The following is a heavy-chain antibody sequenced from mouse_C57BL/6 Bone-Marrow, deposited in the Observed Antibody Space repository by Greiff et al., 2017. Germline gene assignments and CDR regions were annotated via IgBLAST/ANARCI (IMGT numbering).Heavy chain of an antibody. CDR3: ARSAVTLFAY. CDR1: GYAFTNYL. CDR2: INPGSGGT. V-gene: IGHV1-54*01. D-gene: IGHD2-2*01. J-gene: IGHJ3*01. Sequence: QVQLQQSGAELVRPGTSVKVSCKASGYAFTNYLIEWVKQRPGQGLEWIGVINPGSGGTNYNEKFKGKATLTADKSSSTAYMQLSSLTSEDSAVYFCARSAVTLFAYWGQGTLVTVSA.